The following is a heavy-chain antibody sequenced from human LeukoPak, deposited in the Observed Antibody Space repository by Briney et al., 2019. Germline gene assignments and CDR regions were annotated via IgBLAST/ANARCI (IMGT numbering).Heavy chain of an antibody. CDR2: VNPRTGAA. V-gene: IGHV1-2*02. CDR3: ARDGSSSSDWGYNWFDP. J-gene: IGHJ5*02. D-gene: IGHD6-6*01. Sequence: GASVKVSCKASGYSFTAYYIHWVRQAPGQGPEWLRWVNPRTGAANSAQNFKGRVAMTSDRSIGTVYMELTGLTFDDTAMYYCARDGSSSSDWGYNWFDPWGQGTLVTVSS. CDR1: GYSFTAYY.